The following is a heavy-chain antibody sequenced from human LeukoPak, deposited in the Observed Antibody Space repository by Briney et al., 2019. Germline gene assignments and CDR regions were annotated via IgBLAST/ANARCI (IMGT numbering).Heavy chain of an antibody. V-gene: IGHV3-23*01. CDR1: GFTFSSYA. D-gene: IGHD4-17*01. Sequence: PGGSLRLSCAASGFTFSSYAMSWVRQAPGKGLEWVSDISNSGGSTYYADSVKGRFTISRDNSKNTLYLQMNSLRAEDTAVYYCAKAFGTTVTSVGYFDLWGRGTLVTVSS. CDR3: AKAFGTTVTSVGYFDL. CDR2: ISNSGGST. J-gene: IGHJ2*01.